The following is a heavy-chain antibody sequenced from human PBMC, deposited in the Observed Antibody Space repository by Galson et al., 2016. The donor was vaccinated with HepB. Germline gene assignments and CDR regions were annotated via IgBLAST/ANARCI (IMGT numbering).Heavy chain of an antibody. Sequence: PALVKPTQTLTLTCTFSGFSLSTSGEGVGWTRQPPGKALEWLALIYWNDDKRYSPSLRSRLTITKDTSKNQVVLTMTNMDPVDTATYYCAHRRSGYCNSIACLYFAYWGPGTVVTVSS. D-gene: IGHD2-2*01. CDR2: IYWNDDK. V-gene: IGHV2-5*01. CDR1: GFSLSTSGEG. CDR3: AHRRSGYCNSIACLYFAY. J-gene: IGHJ4*02.